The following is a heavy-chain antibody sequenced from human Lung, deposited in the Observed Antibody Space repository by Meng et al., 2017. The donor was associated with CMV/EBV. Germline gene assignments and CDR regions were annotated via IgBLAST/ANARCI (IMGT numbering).Heavy chain of an antibody. J-gene: IGHJ6*02. CDR1: GYTFTGYY. Sequence: SVKVSXKASGYTFTGYYMHWVRQAPGQGLEWMGWINPNSGGTNYAQKFQGRVTMTRDTSISTAYMELSRLRSDDTAVYYCARGVDPIKIGYYYYYGMDVWGQGTXVTVSS. D-gene: IGHD3-22*01. CDR2: INPNSGGT. V-gene: IGHV1-2*02. CDR3: ARGVDPIKIGYYYYYGMDV.